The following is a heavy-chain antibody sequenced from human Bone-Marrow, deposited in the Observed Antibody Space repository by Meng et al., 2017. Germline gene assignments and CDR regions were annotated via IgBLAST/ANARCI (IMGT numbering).Heavy chain of an antibody. CDR1: GFTFSSYW. D-gene: IGHD3-22*01. V-gene: IGHV3-7*01. CDR3: ARPNYYDSSGAFDI. CDR2: IKQDGSEK. J-gene: IGHJ3*02. Sequence: GGSLRLSCAASGFTFSSYWMSWVRQAPGKGLEWVANIKQDGSEKYYVDSVKGRFTISRDNAKNSLYLQMNSLRAEDTAVYYCARPNYYDSSGAFDIWGQGTMVTVSS.